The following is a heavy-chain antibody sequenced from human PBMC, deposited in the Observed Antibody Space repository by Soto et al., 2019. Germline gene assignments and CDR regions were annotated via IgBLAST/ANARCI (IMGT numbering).Heavy chain of an antibody. V-gene: IGHV4-39*01. CDR1: GGSISSRDSY. CDR3: ARHDPYCGGDCSSFDL. D-gene: IGHD2-21*02. Sequence: SETLSLTCTVSGGSISSRDSYWGWIRQPPGKGLEWIGSFHYSGSTYYNPSLKSRVTISVDTSKNQLSLRVTSVTAADAAVYYCARHDPYCGGDCSSFDLWGQGTLVTVSS. J-gene: IGHJ4*02. CDR2: FHYSGST.